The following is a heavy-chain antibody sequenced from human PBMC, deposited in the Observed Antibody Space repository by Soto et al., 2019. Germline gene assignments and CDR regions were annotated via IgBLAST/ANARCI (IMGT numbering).Heavy chain of an antibody. V-gene: IGHV3-30-3*01. J-gene: IGHJ4*02. D-gene: IGHD3-3*01. Sequence: GGSLRLSCAASGFTFSSYAMHWVRQAPGKGLEWVAVISYDGSNKYYADSVKGRFTISRDNSKNTLYLQMNSLRAEDTAVYYCARSPLGDFWSGYYGHWGQGT. CDR3: ARSPLGDFWSGYYGH. CDR1: GFTFSSYA. CDR2: ISYDGSNK.